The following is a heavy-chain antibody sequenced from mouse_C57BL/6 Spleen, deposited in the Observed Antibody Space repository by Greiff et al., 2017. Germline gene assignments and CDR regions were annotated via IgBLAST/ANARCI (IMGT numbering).Heavy chain of an antibody. CDR3: ARRGYYYGSGGYFDY. CDR1: GYTFTSYW. V-gene: IGHV1-55*01. J-gene: IGHJ2*01. Sequence: QVQLQQPGAELVKPGASVKMSCKASGYTFTSYWITWVKQRPGQGLEWIGDIYPGSGSTNYNEKFKSKATLTVDTSSSTAYMQLSSLTSEDSAVYYCARRGYYYGSGGYFDYWGQGTTLTVSS. CDR2: IYPGSGST. D-gene: IGHD1-1*01.